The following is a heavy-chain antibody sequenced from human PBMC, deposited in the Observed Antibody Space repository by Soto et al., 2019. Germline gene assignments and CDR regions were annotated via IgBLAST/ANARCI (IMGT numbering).Heavy chain of an antibody. CDR1: GFTFSSYG. V-gene: IGHV3-30*18. Sequence: PGGSLRLSCAASGFTFSSYGMHWVRQAPGKGLEWVAVISYDGSNKYYADSVKGRFTISRDNSKNTLYLQMNSLRAEDTAVYYCAKDRESAGMDVWGQGTTVTVSS. J-gene: IGHJ6*02. D-gene: IGHD3-10*01. CDR2: ISYDGSNK. CDR3: AKDRESAGMDV.